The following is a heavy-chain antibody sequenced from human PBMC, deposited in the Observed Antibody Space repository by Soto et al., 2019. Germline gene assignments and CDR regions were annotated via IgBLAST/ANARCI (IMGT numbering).Heavy chain of an antibody. Sequence: HPWGSLLLSCAASVFTFSGYAMSWFRQAPGKGLEWVSAIGSNGDSTWYADSVKGRFAISRDNSKDTLFLQMNSLRAEDTAIYYCAKTGCGLGGCYTYYFDHWGQGTLVTVSS. CDR1: VFTFSGYA. CDR2: IGSNGDST. CDR3: AKTGCGLGGCYTYYFDH. V-gene: IGHV3-23*01. D-gene: IGHD2-15*01. J-gene: IGHJ4*02.